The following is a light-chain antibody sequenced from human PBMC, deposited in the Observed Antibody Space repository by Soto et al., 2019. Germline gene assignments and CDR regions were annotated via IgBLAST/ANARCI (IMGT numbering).Light chain of an antibody. CDR2: AVS. V-gene: IGLV2-11*01. CDR1: NSDVGRYNF. CDR3: YSYTASDIWV. J-gene: IGLJ3*02. Sequence: QSALTQPRSVSGSPGQSVTISCTGTNSDVGRYNFVSWYQQLPGKAPKLLISAVSQRPSGVPDRSSGSKSGNTASLTISGLQADDEADYFCYSYTASDIWVFGGGTKLTVL.